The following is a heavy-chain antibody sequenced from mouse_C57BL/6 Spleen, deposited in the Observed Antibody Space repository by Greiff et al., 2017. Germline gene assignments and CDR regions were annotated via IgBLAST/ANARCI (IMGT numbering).Heavy chain of an antibody. Sequence: VKLQQSGPELVKPGASVKISCKASGYAFSSSWMNWVKQRPGKGLEWIGRIYPGDGDTNYNGKFKGKATLTADKSSSTAYMQLSSLTSEDSAVYFCARWGQLRLRAMDYWGQGTSVTVSS. D-gene: IGHD3-2*02. CDR1: GYAFSSSW. CDR3: ARWGQLRLRAMDY. CDR2: IYPGDGDT. J-gene: IGHJ4*01. V-gene: IGHV1-82*01.